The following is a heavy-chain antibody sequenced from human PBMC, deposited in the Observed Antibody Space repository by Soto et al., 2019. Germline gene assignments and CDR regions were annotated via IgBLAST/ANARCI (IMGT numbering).Heavy chain of an antibody. CDR2: LYNAGST. D-gene: IGHD3-10*01. V-gene: IGHV4-59*01. CDR1: GGSISSYY. J-gene: IGHJ6*02. CDR3: ARELRFGEDYYGMDV. Sequence: SETLSLTCTVSGGSISSYYWSWIRQPPGKGLEWIGYLYNAGSTIYNPSLKSRVTISVDMSQNQFSLNLNYVTAADTAVYYCARELRFGEDYYGMDVWGQGTTVTVSS.